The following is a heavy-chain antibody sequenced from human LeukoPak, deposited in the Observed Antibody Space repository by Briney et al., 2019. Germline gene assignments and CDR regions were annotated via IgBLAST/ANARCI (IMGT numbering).Heavy chain of an antibody. CDR3: ATDRGWRTSGYYLYYFEY. CDR1: GFSFSNYA. Sequence: GGSLRLSCVSSGFSFSNYAMSWVRQAPGKGLEWVSSISGSGGSTHYADSVKGRFTISRDNTMNSLYLQMSSLRAEDTAVYYCATDRGWRTSGYYLYYFEYWGQGTLVTFSS. J-gene: IGHJ4*02. CDR2: ISGSGGST. V-gene: IGHV3-23*01. D-gene: IGHD3-3*01.